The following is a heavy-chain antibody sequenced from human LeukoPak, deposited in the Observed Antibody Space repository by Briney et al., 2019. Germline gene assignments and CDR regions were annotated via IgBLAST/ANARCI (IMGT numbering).Heavy chain of an antibody. CDR3: TTVERWLLSSSPY. V-gene: IGHV3-15*01. CDR2: IKTKTDGGTT. Sequence: GGSLRLSCAASGFTFSNAWMGWVRQAPGKGLEWVGRIKTKTDGGTTDYAAPVKGRFTISRDDSKNTLYLQMNSLITEDTAVYYCTTVERWLLSSSPYWGQGTLVTVSS. CDR1: GFTFSNAW. D-gene: IGHD5-24*01. J-gene: IGHJ4*02.